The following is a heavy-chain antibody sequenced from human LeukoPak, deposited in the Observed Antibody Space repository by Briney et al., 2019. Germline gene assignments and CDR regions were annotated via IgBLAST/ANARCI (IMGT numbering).Heavy chain of an antibody. V-gene: IGHV4-59*08. CDR3: ARFWGDSCWNYFFEY. J-gene: IGHJ4*02. CDR2: IDYIGST. CDR1: GGSISGFT. Sequence: SETLSLTCTVSGGSISGFTWSWIRQPPGKEPEWIGHIDYIGSTNYNPSLKSRLTMSIDRSKNQFYLNLFSVTAADTAVYYCARFWGDSCWNYFFEYWGQGTLVTVSS. D-gene: IGHD3-16*01.